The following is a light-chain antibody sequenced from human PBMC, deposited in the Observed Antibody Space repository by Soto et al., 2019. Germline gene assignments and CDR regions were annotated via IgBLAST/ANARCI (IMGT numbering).Light chain of an antibody. V-gene: IGKV3-20*01. CDR2: GAS. CDR1: QSVSSSY. Sequence: EIVLTQSPGTLSLSPGERATLSCRASQSVSSSYLAWYQQNPGQAPRLLIYGASSRATGIPDRFSGSGSGTDFTLTISRLEPEDFAVYYCQQYGSSRSTFGGGNKVEIK. J-gene: IGKJ4*01. CDR3: QQYGSSRST.